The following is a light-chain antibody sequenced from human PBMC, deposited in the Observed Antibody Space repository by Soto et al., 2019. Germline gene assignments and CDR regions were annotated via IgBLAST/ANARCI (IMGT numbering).Light chain of an antibody. CDR3: QHYGSSPPWT. Sequence: EIVLTQSPGTLSLSPGERATLSCRASQSVDSNYLAWYHQKAGQAPRLLIYAASSRATDIPARFSGSGSGPDFTLTISGLELEDSAVYYCQHYGSSPPWTFGQGTKVEIK. CDR1: QSVDSNY. J-gene: IGKJ1*01. V-gene: IGKV3-20*01. CDR2: AAS.